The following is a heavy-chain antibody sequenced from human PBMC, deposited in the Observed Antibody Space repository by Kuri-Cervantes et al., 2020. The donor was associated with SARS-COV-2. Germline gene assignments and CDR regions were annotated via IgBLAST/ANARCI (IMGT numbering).Heavy chain of an antibody. CDR2: IYYSGST. J-gene: IGHJ3*02. D-gene: IGHD2-15*01. Sequence: ESLKISCTVSGGSISSSSYYWGWIRQPPGKGLEWIGSIYYSGSTYYNPSLKSRVTISVDTSKNQFSLKLSSVTAADTAVYYCARELPQDAFDIWGQGTMVTVSS. V-gene: IGHV4-39*07. CDR3: ARELPQDAFDI. CDR1: GGSISSSSYY.